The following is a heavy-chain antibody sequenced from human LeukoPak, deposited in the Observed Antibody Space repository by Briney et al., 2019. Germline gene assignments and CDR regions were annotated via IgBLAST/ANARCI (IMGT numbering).Heavy chain of an antibody. Sequence: EASVKVSCKASGYTFTGHYMHWVRQAPGQGLEWMGWINPNSGGTNYAQKFQGRVTMTRDTSISTAYMELSRLRSDDTAVYYCARAEVRGVISCVESPRCWGQGTLVTVSS. V-gene: IGHV1-2*02. J-gene: IGHJ4*02. CDR3: ARAEVRGVISCVESPRC. CDR2: INPNSGGT. D-gene: IGHD3-10*01. CDR1: GYTFTGHY.